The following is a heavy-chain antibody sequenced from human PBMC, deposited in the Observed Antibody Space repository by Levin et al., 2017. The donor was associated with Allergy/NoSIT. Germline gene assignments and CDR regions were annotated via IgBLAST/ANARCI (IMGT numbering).Heavy chain of an antibody. CDR2: IDTDGSST. CDR1: GFPFSGHW. CDR3: ARTNHGMYAMDV. D-gene: IGHD1-14*01. Sequence: PGGSLRLSCAASGFPFSGHWMHWVRQPPGKGLEWVSRIDTDGSSTNYADYVKDRFTISRDNPKQTLYLQLNNLRAEDTAVYYCARTNHGMYAMDVWGQGTTVTVSS. V-gene: IGHV3-74*01. J-gene: IGHJ6*02.